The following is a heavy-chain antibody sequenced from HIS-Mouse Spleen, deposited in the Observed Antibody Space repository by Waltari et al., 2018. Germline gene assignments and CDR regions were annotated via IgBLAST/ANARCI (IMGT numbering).Heavy chain of an antibody. D-gene: IGHD3-10*01. CDR2: ISWDGGST. CDR3: AKDRDGSGSYSDY. Sequence: EVQLVESGGVVVQPGGSLRLSCAASGFTVDDYAMHWFRQAPGKGLEWVSLISWDGGSTYYADSVKGRFTISRDNSKNSLYLQMNSLRAEDTALYYCAKDRDGSGSYSDYWGQGTLVTVSS. CDR1: GFTVDDYA. V-gene: IGHV3-43D*03. J-gene: IGHJ4*02.